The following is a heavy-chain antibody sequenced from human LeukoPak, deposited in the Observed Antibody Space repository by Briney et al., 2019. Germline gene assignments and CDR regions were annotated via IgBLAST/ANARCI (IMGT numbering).Heavy chain of an antibody. CDR2: IYYSGST. CDR3: ARSSEGRYYYDSSGYSYYYYYMDV. CDR1: GGSISSSSYY. D-gene: IGHD3-22*01. J-gene: IGHJ6*03. Sequence: PSETLSLTCTVSGGSISSSSYYWSWIRQPPGKGLEWIGYIYYSGSTNYNPSLKSRVTISVDTSKNQFSLKLNSVTAADTAVYYCARSSEGRYYYDSSGYSYYYYYMDVWGKGTTVTISS. V-gene: IGHV4-61*01.